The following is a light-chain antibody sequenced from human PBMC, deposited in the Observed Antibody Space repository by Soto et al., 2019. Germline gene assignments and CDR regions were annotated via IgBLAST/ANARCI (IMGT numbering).Light chain of an antibody. CDR3: QQYNDWPLT. Sequence: EFVLTQSPATLSLSPGERATLSCRASQSVSSNLAWYQQKPGQAPSLLIYGAFTRATGIPARFSGTGSGTEFTLTISSLQSEDFALYYCQQYNDWPLTFGQGTKVDIK. J-gene: IGKJ1*01. V-gene: IGKV3-15*01. CDR1: QSVSSN. CDR2: GAF.